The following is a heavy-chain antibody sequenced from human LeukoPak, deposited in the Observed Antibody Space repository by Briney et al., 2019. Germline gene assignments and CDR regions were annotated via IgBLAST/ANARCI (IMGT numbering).Heavy chain of an antibody. J-gene: IGHJ4*02. CDR2: ISSSSSYI. CDR3: ARGENNYGYYYFDY. V-gene: IGHV3-21*01. Sequence: GGSLRLSCAASGFTFSSYSMNWVRQAPGKGLEWVSSISSSSSYIYYADSVKGRFTISRDNAKNSLYLQMDSLRAEDTAVYYCARGENNYGYYYFDYWGQGTLVTVSS. CDR1: GFTFSSYS. D-gene: IGHD5-18*01.